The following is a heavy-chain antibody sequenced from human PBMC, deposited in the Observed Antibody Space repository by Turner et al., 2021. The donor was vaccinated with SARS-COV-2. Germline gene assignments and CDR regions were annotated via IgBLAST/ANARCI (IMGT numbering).Heavy chain of an antibody. CDR3: ARGDDFWSGYSNYGMDV. CDR1: ALTFSSYS. CDR2: ISSRISYI. J-gene: IGHJ6*02. Sequence: EVQLVESGGGLVKPGGSLRLSCADSALTFSSYSMNWVRQAPGKGLEWVSSISSRISYIYYADSVKGRFTISRDNAKNSLYLQMNSLRAEDTAVYYCARGDDFWSGYSNYGMDVWGQGTTVTVSS. D-gene: IGHD3-3*01. V-gene: IGHV3-21*01.